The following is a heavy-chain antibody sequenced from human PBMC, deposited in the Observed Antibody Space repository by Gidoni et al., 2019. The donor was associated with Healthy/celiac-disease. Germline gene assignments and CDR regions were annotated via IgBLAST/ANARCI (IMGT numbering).Heavy chain of an antibody. Sequence: QVQLQASGPGLVKPSETLSLSCTVSGGSISSYYWSWIRQPPGKGLEWIGYIYYSGSTNYNPSLKSRVTISVDTSKNQFSLKLSSVTAADTAVYYCARLSSIRYGMDVWGQGTTVTVSS. V-gene: IGHV4-59*01. J-gene: IGHJ6*02. CDR2: IYYSGST. CDR3: ARLSSIRYGMDV. D-gene: IGHD2-21*01. CDR1: GGSISSYY.